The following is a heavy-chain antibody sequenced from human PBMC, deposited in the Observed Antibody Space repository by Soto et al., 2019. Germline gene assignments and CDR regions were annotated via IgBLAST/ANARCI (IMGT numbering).Heavy chain of an antibody. Sequence: VESGGGLVYPGGSLRLSCVASGFRFSDHSMNWVRQAPGKGLQWISYISSNSDTTYYADSVKGRFTVSRDNANNALFLQMNSLRDDDTATYYCARLPKGSLVTAWGQGARVTVSS. J-gene: IGHJ4*02. CDR3: ARLPKGSLVTA. D-gene: IGHD2-21*02. CDR2: ISSNSDTT. V-gene: IGHV3-48*02. CDR1: GFRFSDHS.